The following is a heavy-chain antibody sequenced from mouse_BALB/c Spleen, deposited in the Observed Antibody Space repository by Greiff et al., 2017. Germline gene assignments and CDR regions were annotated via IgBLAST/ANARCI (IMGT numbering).Heavy chain of an antibody. CDR3: ARYHYYGSSYDAMDY. V-gene: IGHV5-17*02. CDR2: ISSGSSTI. D-gene: IGHD1-1*01. Sequence: EVKLVESGGGLVQPGGSRKLSCAASGFTFSSFGMHWVRQAPEKGLEWVAYISSGSSTIYYADTVKGRFTISRDNPKNTLFLQTTSLRSEDTAMYYCARYHYYGSSYDAMDYWGQGTSVTVSS. CDR1: GFTFSSFG. J-gene: IGHJ4*01.